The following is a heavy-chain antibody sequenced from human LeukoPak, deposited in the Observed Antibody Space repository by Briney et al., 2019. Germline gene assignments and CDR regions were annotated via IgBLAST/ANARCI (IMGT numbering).Heavy chain of an antibody. D-gene: IGHD3-9*01. J-gene: IGHJ6*04. CDR3: AREATGANLGYFDWLIYYYGMDV. CDR1: GFTFSSYE. Sequence: PGGSLRLSCAASGFTFSSYEMNWVRQAPGKGLEWVSYISSSGSTIYYADSVKGRFTISRDNAKNSLYPQMNSLRAEDTAVYYCAREATGANLGYFDWLIYYYGMDVWGKGTTVTVSS. V-gene: IGHV3-48*03. CDR2: ISSSGSTI.